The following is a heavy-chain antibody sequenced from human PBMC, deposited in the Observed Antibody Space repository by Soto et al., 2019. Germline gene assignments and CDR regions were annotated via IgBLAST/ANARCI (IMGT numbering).Heavy chain of an antibody. J-gene: IGHJ6*01. V-gene: IGHV4-59*08. D-gene: IGHD2-8*02. CDR3: ARQGVGGPGAFYY. Sequence: SETLSLTCTGSGASISSYYWSWIRQPPGKGLEWIGYMYYNSGRSNYNPSLKSRVTMSVDTSKNQFSLRLTSVTAADTAVYFCARQGVGGPGAFYY. CDR1: GASISSYY. CDR2: MYYNSGRS.